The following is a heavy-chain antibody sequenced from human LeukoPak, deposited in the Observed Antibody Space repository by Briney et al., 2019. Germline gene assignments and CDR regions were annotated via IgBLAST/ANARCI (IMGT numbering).Heavy chain of an antibody. J-gene: IGHJ4*02. CDR2: ISWNSGSI. CDR3: AKDKQILGAASSGTYFDY. D-gene: IGHD3-3*01. V-gene: IGHV3-9*01. CDR1: GFTFDDYA. Sequence: PGRSLRLSCAASGFTFDDYAMHWVRQAPGKGLEWVSGISWNSGSIGYADSVKGRFTISRDNAKNSLYLQMNSLRAEDTALYYCAKDKQILGAASSGTYFDYWGQGTLVTVSS.